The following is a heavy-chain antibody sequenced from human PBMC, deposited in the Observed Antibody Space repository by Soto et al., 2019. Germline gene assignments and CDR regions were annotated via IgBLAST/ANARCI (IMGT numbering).Heavy chain of an antibody. CDR3: ARDPAP. V-gene: IGHV4-31*03. J-gene: IGHJ4*02. CDR1: VGSISRGGYY. CDR2: TYNSVST. Sequence: QGQLQEPAPGLLKPSHTLSLTCTVCVGSISRGGYYWRWIRQNPGPGLAWIGYTYNSVSTYYNPSLKSRVTISVDTSKNQFYLKLTSVTAADTAVYYGARDPAPGGQGTLVSVSS.